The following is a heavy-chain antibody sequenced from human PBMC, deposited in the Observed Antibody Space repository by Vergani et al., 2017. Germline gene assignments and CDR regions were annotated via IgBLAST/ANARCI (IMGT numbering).Heavy chain of an antibody. V-gene: IGHV3-48*01. CDR3: VRDPDYSTFDC. Sequence: DVRLVESGGGVVQPGGSLRLSCAASGFTFSAYSMNWVRQTPGKGLEWISYIGVSDNSIYYADSVMGRFAISRDNARNLLFLQMNSLRADDSALYFCVRDPDYSTFDCWGEGTLVTVS. J-gene: IGHJ4*02. CDR1: GFTFSAYS. CDR2: IGVSDNSI. D-gene: IGHD4-11*01.